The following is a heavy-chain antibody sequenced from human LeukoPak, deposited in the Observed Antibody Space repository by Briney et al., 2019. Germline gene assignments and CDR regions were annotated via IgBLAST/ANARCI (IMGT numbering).Heavy chain of an antibody. J-gene: IGHJ4*02. V-gene: IGHV1-2*02. Sequence: GASVKVSCKASGYXFTGYYIHWVRQAPGQGLEWMGWIDPNSGGTNYAQKFQGRVTLTRDTSISTAYMELSRLRSDDTAVYYCARAGYCSGGSCYALDYWGQGTLVSVSS. CDR3: ARAGYCSGGSCYALDY. D-gene: IGHD2-15*01. CDR2: IDPNSGGT. CDR1: GYXFTGYY.